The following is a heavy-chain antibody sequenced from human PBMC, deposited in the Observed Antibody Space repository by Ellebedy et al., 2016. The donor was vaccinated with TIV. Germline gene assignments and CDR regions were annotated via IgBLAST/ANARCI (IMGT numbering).Heavy chain of an antibody. Sequence: AASVKVSCKASGYTFTSYYMHWVRQAPGQGLEWMGIINPTAGSTSSEQKFQGRVTMNSDTSTRTVYMELSSLRSEDTAVYYCARAPSVDPHMDVWGQGTTVTVSS. CDR3: ARAPSVDPHMDV. CDR2: INPTAGST. D-gene: IGHD6-19*01. CDR1: GYTFTSYY. V-gene: IGHV1-46*01. J-gene: IGHJ6*02.